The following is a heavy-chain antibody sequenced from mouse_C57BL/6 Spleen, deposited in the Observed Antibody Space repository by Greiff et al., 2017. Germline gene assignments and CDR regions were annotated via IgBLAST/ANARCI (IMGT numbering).Heavy chain of an antibody. V-gene: IGHV1-39*01. Sequence: VQLKQSGPELVKPGASVKISCKASGYSFTDYNMNWVKQSNGKSLEWIGVINPNYGTTSYNQKFKGKATLTVDQTSSTAYMQLNSLTSEDAAVXYCGRQRGCFDYWGQGTTLTVSS. CDR3: GRQRGCFDY. CDR1: GYSFTDYN. CDR2: INPNYGTT. J-gene: IGHJ2*01.